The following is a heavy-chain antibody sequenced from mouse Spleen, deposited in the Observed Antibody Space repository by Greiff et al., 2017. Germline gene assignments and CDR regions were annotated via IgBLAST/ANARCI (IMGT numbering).Heavy chain of an antibody. Sequence: EVNVVESGGGLVQPGGSLSLSCAASGFTFTDYYMSWVRQPPGKALEWLGFIRNKANGYTTEYSASVKGRFTISRDNSQSILYLQMNALRAEDSATYYCARFYGNYEGVYFDYWGQGTTLTVSS. CDR3: ARFYGNYEGVYFDY. V-gene: IGHV7-3*01. CDR1: GFTFTDYY. J-gene: IGHJ2*01. CDR2: IRNKANGYTT. D-gene: IGHD2-1*01.